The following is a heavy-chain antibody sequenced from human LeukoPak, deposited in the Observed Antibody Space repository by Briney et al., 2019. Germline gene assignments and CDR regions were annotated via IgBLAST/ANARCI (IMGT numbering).Heavy chain of an antibody. D-gene: IGHD3-3*01. Sequence: SETLSLTCTVSGGSISSYYWSWIRQPPGKGLEWIGYIYYSGSTNYNPSLKSRVTISVDTSKNQFSLKLSSVTAADTAVYYCAREGITIFGVVKNYYMDVWGKGTTVTVSS. CDR3: AREGITIFGVVKNYYMDV. V-gene: IGHV4-59*01. CDR2: IYYSGST. CDR1: GGSISSYY. J-gene: IGHJ6*03.